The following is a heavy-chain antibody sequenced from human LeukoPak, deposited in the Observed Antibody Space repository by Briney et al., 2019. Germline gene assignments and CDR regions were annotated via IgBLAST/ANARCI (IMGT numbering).Heavy chain of an antibody. V-gene: IGHV3-53*01. CDR1: GFTVSSNY. D-gene: IGHD3-10*01. Sequence: GGSLRLSCAASGFTVSSNYMSWVRQAPGKGLEWVSVIYSGSSTYYADSVKGRFTISRDNSKNTLYLQMNSLRAEDTAVYYCARHGSITMVQGRLRYYYMDVWGKGTTVTISS. CDR2: IYSGSST. J-gene: IGHJ6*03. CDR3: ARHGSITMVQGRLRYYYMDV.